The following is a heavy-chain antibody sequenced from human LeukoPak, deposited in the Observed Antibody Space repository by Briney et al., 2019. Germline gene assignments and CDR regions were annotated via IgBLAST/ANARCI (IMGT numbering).Heavy chain of an antibody. V-gene: IGHV1-2*02. Sequence: ASVKVSCKASGYTFTGYYMHWVRQAPGQGLEWMGWINPNSGGTNYAQKFQGRVTMTRDTSISTAYMELSRLRSDDTAVHYCARDDFLGSSCYDYWGQGTLVTVSS. CDR3: ARDDFLGSSCYDY. J-gene: IGHJ4*02. CDR2: INPNSGGT. D-gene: IGHD2-15*01. CDR1: GYTFTGYY.